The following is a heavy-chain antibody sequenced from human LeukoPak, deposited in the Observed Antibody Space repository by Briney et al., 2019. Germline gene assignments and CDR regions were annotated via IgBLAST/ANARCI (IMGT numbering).Heavy chain of an antibody. CDR2: IYYSGST. Sequence: SETLSLTCTVSGGSISSYYWSWIRQPPGKGLEWIGYIYYSGSTNYNPSLKSRVTISVDTSKNQFSLKLSSVTAADTAVYYCARDRWAAAGYYYYYMDVWGKGTTITVSS. V-gene: IGHV4-59*01. D-gene: IGHD6-13*01. CDR1: GGSISSYY. CDR3: ARDRWAAAGYYYYYMDV. J-gene: IGHJ6*03.